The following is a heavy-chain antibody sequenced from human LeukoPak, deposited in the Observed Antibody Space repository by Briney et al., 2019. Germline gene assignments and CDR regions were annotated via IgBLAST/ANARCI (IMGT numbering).Heavy chain of an antibody. CDR1: GFTFSRNW. D-gene: IGHD3-3*01. CDR2: IKQDGSEK. V-gene: IGHV3-7*01. Sequence: GGSLRLSCAASGFTFSRNWMTWVRQAPGKGLEWVANIKQDGSEKYYVDSVKGRFTISRDNAKNSLYLQMNSLRAEDTAEYYCARDEYLWSGYYPNQVFDYWGQGTLVTVSS. J-gene: IGHJ4*02. CDR3: ARDEYLWSGYYPNQVFDY.